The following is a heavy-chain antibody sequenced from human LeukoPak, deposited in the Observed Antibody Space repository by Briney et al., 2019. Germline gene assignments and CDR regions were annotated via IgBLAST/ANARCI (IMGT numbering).Heavy chain of an antibody. CDR2: IYNGGST. V-gene: IGHV3-66*01. Sequence: GGSLRLSCAASGFTVSSNYMSWVRQAPGKGLEWVSVIYNGGSTYYADSVKGRFTISRDNSKNTLYLQMNSLRAEDTAVYYCARVLSDCGGDCYPKYYYYYYGMDVWGQGTTVTVSS. CDR1: GFTVSSNY. CDR3: ARVLSDCGGDCYPKYYYYYYGMDV. D-gene: IGHD2-21*02. J-gene: IGHJ6*02.